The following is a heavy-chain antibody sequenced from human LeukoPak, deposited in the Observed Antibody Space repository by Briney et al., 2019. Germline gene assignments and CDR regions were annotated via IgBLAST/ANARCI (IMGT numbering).Heavy chain of an antibody. CDR2: IYYSGST. CDR3: GRHSGPKVQEYSGSLDAFDI. V-gene: IGHV4-39*01. J-gene: IGHJ3*02. Sequence: KASETLSLTCTVSGGSISSSSYYWGWIRQPPGKGLEWIGSIYYSGSTYYNPSLKSRVTISVDTSKNQFSLKLSSVAAADTAVYYCGRHSGPKVQEYSGSLDAFDIWGQGTMVTVSS. D-gene: IGHD1-26*01. CDR1: GGSISSSSYY.